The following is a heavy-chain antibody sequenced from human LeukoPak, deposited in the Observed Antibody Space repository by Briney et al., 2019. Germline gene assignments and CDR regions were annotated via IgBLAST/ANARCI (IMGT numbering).Heavy chain of an antibody. D-gene: IGHD2-21*01. CDR1: GFTFSSYG. V-gene: IGHV3-30*18. J-gene: IGHJ4*02. Sequence: GGSLRLSCAASGFTFSSYGMHWVRQAPGKGLEWVAFISHDGNNEYYPDSVKGRLTISRDNSKNTLYLQMNSLRAEDTAVYYCAKDRVTCPSFLCFYSLVGYWGQGTLVIVAS. CDR3: AKDRVTCPSFLCFYSLVGY. CDR2: ISHDGNNE.